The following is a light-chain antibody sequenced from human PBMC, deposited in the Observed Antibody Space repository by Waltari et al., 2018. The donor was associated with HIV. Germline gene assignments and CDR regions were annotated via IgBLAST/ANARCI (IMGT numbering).Light chain of an antibody. J-gene: IGLJ2*01. V-gene: IGLV1-44*01. CDR1: SSNIGSNS. Sequence: QSVLTQPPSASGTPGQRVTISCSGGSSNIGSNSVHWYQQLQGTAPRLLLYSTNQRPSRVPDRFSGSKSCTSASLAISGLQSEDEADYYCATWDDTLNGVIFGGGTKLTVL. CDR2: STN. CDR3: ATWDDTLNGVI.